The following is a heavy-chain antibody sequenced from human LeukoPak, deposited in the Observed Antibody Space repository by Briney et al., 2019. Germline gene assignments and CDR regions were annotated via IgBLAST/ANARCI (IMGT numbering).Heavy chain of an antibody. J-gene: IGHJ4*02. CDR1: GYTFTGSL. V-gene: IGHV1-2*02. CDR2: VNCNTGGT. CDR3: ARADPVGY. Sequence: GASVKVSCKASGYTFTGSLMHWVRQAPGQGLAWMGWVNCNTGGTKFAQKFQGRVTMTRDTSISTAYMELSRLRSDDTAVYYCARADPVGYWGQGTQVTASS.